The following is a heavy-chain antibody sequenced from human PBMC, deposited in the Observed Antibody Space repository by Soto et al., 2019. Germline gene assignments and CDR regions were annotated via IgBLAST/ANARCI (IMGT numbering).Heavy chain of an antibody. V-gene: IGHV1-46*02. CDR1: GYTFNRYY. Sequence: ASVKVSCKASGYTFNRYYMHWVRQAPGQGLEWMGIINRSGGSTGYAQKFQGRAAMTRDTSTSTAYMELSSLRTEATAVHYCVGGPTGGSGSYQVVCGQGTPVTVSS. J-gene: IGHJ4*02. D-gene: IGHD3-10*01. CDR2: INRSGGST. CDR3: VGGPTGGSGSYQVV.